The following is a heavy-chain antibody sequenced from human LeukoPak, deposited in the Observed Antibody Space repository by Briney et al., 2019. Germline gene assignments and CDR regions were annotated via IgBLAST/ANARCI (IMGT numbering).Heavy chain of an antibody. V-gene: IGHV4-59*01. CDR1: GGSISSYY. J-gene: IGHJ6*04. Sequence: SETLSLTCTVSGGSISSYYWSWIRQPPGKGLEWIGYIYYSGSTSYNPSLKSRVTISVDTSKNQLSLKLSSVTAADTAVYYCARDQAVLFLDVWGKGTTVTISS. CDR3: ARDQAVLFLDV. CDR2: IYYSGST. D-gene: IGHD2-15*01.